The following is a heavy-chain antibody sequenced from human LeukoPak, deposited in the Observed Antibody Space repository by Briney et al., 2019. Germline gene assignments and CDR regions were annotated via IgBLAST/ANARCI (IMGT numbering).Heavy chain of an antibody. V-gene: IGHV3-66*02. J-gene: IGHJ4*02. CDR1: GFTVSTDD. CDR3: TKRSRGYYDY. D-gene: IGHD3-10*01. Sequence: GGSLRLSCAASGFTVSTDDMSWVRQVPGKGLEWVSVVYSGNDGTNYADSVRGRFTISRDDSKNMVYLQMNNLRLEDAAVYYCTKRSRGYYDYWGQGTLVTVSS. CDR2: VYSGNDGT.